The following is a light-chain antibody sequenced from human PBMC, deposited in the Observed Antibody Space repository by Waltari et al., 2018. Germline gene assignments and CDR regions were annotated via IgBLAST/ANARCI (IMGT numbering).Light chain of an antibody. CDR3: CSYAGSNWL. V-gene: IGLV2-23*01. Sequence: QSAPTQPASVSGSPGQSTPISCTGTPIKFGTYTLFSGYQQHPGKAPKLLVSGDTKRPSGLSTRSSGSKSGNTASPTISALQAADDADYSCCSYAGSNWLFGGGTKVTVL. CDR1: PIKFGTYTL. J-gene: IGLJ2*01. CDR2: GDT.